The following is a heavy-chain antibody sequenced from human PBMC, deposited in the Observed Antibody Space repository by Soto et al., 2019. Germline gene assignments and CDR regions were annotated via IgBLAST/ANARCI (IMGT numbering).Heavy chain of an antibody. CDR1: GDSVSSNHAT. CDR2: TYYRSKWYY. CDR3: AINCNEDEHNGIYA. Sequence: SQTLSLTCAISGDSVSSNHATWDWIRQSPSRGLEWLGRTYYRSKWYYDYALSVKSRITINPDTSKNQFSLQLTSVTLEDTAVYYCAINCNEDEHNGIYACGQGTSVTVSA. V-gene: IGHV6-1*01. J-gene: IGHJ5*01. D-gene: IGHD1-20*01.